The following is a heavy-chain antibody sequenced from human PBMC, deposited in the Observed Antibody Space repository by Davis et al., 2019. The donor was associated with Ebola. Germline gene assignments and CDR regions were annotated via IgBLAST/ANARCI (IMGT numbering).Heavy chain of an antibody. J-gene: IGHJ4*02. Sequence: GGSLRLSCAVSGFNFSHYAMSWVRQAPGKGLEWVSAISSTGRGTSYADSVKGRFTISRDNSKNTLYLQMDSLRVEDTARYYCAKASWGPAARPLLDSWGQGTLVTVSS. D-gene: IGHD2-2*02. CDR3: AKASWGPAARPLLDS. CDR2: ISSTGRGT. CDR1: GFNFSHYA. V-gene: IGHV3-23*01.